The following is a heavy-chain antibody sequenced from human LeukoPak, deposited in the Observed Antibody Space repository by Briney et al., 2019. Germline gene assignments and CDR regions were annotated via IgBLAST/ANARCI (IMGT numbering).Heavy chain of an antibody. Sequence: ASVKVSCKASGYTFTGYYMHWVRQAPGQGLEWMGWINHNSGGTNYAQKFQGRFTITRDTSISTACMELSRLRSDDTAVYYCARGIFGPTPPHDAWGQGTLVTVSS. CDR2: INHNSGGT. CDR3: ARGIFGPTPPHDA. D-gene: IGHD3/OR15-3a*01. V-gene: IGHV1-2*02. J-gene: IGHJ5*02. CDR1: GYTFTGYY.